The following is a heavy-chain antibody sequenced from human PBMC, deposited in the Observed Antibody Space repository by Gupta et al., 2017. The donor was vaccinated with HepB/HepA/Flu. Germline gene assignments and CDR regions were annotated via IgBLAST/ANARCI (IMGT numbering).Heavy chain of an antibody. CDR1: GFSFGASA. D-gene: IGHD6-6*01. Sequence: EVQLVESGVGLVRPGRSLRPSCAASGFSFGASAVRWAREAPGKGLAWVLGISWNSGSIGYADSVKGRFTISRDNAKNSLYLQMNSLRAEDMALYYCAKGAGAGSSIAARYFDYWGQGTLVTVSS. V-gene: IGHV3-9*03. J-gene: IGHJ4*02. CDR2: ISWNSGSI. CDR3: AKGAGAGSSIAARYFDY.